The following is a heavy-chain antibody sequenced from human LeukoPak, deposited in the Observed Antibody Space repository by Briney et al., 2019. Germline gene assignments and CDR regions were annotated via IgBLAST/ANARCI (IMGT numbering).Heavy chain of an antibody. J-gene: IGHJ1*01. Sequence: GGSLRLSCAATGFTFSSNAMSWVRQAPGKGLEWVSAVSGGGETTYYADSVKGRFTISRDNSKNTLYLQMNSLRAEDTAVYYCARSTTSYCSSTSGDHWGQGTLVTVSS. CDR2: VSGGGETT. D-gene: IGHD2-2*01. V-gene: IGHV3-23*01. CDR1: GFTFSSNA. CDR3: ARSTTSYCSSTSGDH.